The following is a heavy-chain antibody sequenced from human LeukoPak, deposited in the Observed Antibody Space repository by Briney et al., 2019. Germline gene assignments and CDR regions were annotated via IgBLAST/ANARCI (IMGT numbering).Heavy chain of an antibody. CDR2: IYPGDSDT. CDR3: ARRGEYGGSGDWFDP. D-gene: IGHD5-12*01. J-gene: IGHJ5*02. V-gene: IGHV5-51*01. Sequence: GESLEISCKGSGYSFTSYWIGWVRQMPGKGLEWMGIIYPGDSDTRYSPSFQGQVTISADKSISTAYLQWSSLKASDTAMYYCARRGEYGGSGDWFDPWGQGTLVTVSS. CDR1: GYSFTSYW.